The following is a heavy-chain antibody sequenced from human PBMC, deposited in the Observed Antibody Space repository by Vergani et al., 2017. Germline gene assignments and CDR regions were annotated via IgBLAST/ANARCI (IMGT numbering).Heavy chain of an antibody. J-gene: IGHJ6*02. CDR2: IKQDGSEK. CDR1: GFTFSSYW. D-gene: IGHD3-3*01. Sequence: EVQLVESGGGLVQPGGSLRLSCAASGFTFSSYWMSWVRQAPGKGLEWVANIKQDGSEKYYVDSVKGRFTISRDNAKNSLYLQMNSLRAEDTAVYYCARDYEPYYDFWSGYPQFYYGMDVWGQGTTVTVSS. V-gene: IGHV3-7*01. CDR3: ARDYEPYYDFWSGYPQFYYGMDV.